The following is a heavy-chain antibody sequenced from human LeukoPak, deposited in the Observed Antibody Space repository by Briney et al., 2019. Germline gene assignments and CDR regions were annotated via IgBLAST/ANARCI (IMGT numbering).Heavy chain of an antibody. Sequence: GGSLRLSCAASGFTFSCYGMHWVRQAPGKGLEWVAVISYDGSNKYYADSVKGRFTISRDNSKNTLYLQMNSLRAEDTAVYYCAKDRGVVTAMNAFDIWGQGTMVTVSS. CDR3: AKDRGVVTAMNAFDI. J-gene: IGHJ3*02. CDR1: GFTFSCYG. D-gene: IGHD2-21*02. CDR2: ISYDGSNK. V-gene: IGHV3-30*18.